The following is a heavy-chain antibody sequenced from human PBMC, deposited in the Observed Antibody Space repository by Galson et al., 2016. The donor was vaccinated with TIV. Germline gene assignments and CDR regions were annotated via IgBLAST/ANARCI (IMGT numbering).Heavy chain of an antibody. CDR1: GISVNINY. J-gene: IGHJ6*02. CDR2: ISDGGKT. D-gene: IGHD2-15*01. Sequence: SLRLSCAASGISVNINYMTWVRQAPGKGLEWVSLISDGGKTYYRGSVKGRFTISRDNSKNTLYLQMNSLRVEDTAVYYCARDRVVDATYYYYYYGMDVWGQGTAVTVSS. V-gene: IGHV3-66*02. CDR3: ARDRVVDATYYYYYYGMDV.